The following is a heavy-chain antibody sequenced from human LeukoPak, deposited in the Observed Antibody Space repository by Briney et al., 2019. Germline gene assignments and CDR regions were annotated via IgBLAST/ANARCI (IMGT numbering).Heavy chain of an antibody. Sequence: PSETLSLTCAVSDGSISSGTYSWSWIRQPPGKGLEWIGYIYHSGGTYYNPSLKSRVTISVDKSKNQFSLKLSSVTAADTAVYYCARDAYDSSGHIGDAFDIWGQGTMVTVSS. D-gene: IGHD3-22*01. V-gene: IGHV4-30-2*01. CDR1: DGSISSGTYS. J-gene: IGHJ3*02. CDR3: ARDAYDSSGHIGDAFDI. CDR2: IYHSGGT.